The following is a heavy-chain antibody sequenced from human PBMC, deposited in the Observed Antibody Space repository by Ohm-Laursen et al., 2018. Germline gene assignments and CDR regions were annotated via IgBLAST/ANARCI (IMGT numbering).Heavy chain of an antibody. CDR1: GYSISSGYF. CDR3: ARGLWWFDP. Sequence: SDTLSLTCAVSGYSISSGYFWGWIRQPPGKGLAWIGTIYHSGSTYYTPSLKSRVSISADTSKNQFSLKLSSVTAADTALYCCARGLWWFDPWGQGTLVTVSS. CDR2: IYHSGST. J-gene: IGHJ5*02. V-gene: IGHV4-38-2*01.